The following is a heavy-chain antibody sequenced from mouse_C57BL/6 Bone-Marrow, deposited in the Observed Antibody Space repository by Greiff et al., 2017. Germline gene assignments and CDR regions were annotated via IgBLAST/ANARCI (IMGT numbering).Heavy chain of an antibody. Sequence: VQLQQPGAELVMPGASVKLSCKASGYTFTSYWMHWVKQRPGQGLEWIGEIDPSDSYTNYNQKFKGKSTLTVDKSSSTAYMQLSSLTSEDSAVYYCARYARPITTVDYAMDYWGQGTSVTVSS. CDR1: GYTFTSYW. J-gene: IGHJ4*01. V-gene: IGHV1-69*01. CDR3: ARYARPITTVDYAMDY. D-gene: IGHD1-1*01. CDR2: IDPSDSYT.